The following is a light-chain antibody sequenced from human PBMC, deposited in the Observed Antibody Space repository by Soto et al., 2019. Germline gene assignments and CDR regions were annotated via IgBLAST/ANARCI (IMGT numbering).Light chain of an antibody. CDR2: GAS. CDR1: QSVSSN. Sequence: EIVMTQSPANLSVSPGERATLSCRASQSVSSNLAWYQQKPGQGPRLLIYGASTRATSIPARFSGSGSGTEFTLTINSLQSEEFAVYYGQQYNKWPPYTFGQGTKLEIK. J-gene: IGKJ2*01. CDR3: QQYNKWPPYT. V-gene: IGKV3-15*01.